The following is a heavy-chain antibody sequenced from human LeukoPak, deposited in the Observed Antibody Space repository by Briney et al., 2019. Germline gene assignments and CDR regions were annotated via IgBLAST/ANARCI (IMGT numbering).Heavy chain of an antibody. CDR2: NFYSGSS. V-gene: IGHV4-39*01. CDR1: GASIRSSNFY. J-gene: IGHJ4*02. CDR3: ATQKYSGGWRNFDY. Sequence: PSETLSLTCTVSGASIRSSNFYSGWIRQSPGKGLEWIGSNFYSGSSYYNPSLKSRVTISVDTSKNQFFLRLTSVTASDTAVYYCATQKYSGGWRNFDYWGPGILVTVSS. D-gene: IGHD6-19*01.